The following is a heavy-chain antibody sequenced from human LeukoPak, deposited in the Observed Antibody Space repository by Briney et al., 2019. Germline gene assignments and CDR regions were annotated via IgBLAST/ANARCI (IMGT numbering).Heavy chain of an antibody. CDR2: IYYSGST. Sequence: KPSETLSLTCTVSGGSISSSSYYWGWIRQPPGKGLEWIGSIYYSGSTYYNPSLKSRVTISVDTSKNQFSLKLSSVTAADTAVYYCARDYYDSSGYYGRYYYMDVWGKGTTVTVSS. J-gene: IGHJ6*03. V-gene: IGHV4-39*07. CDR1: GGSISSSSYY. D-gene: IGHD3-22*01. CDR3: ARDYYDSSGYYGRYYYMDV.